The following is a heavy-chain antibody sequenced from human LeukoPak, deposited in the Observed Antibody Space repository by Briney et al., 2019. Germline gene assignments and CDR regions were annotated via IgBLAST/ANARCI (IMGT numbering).Heavy chain of an antibody. D-gene: IGHD6-6*01. CDR3: ARHATYSSSSFDWFDP. CDR2: IYPGDSDT. CDR1: GYSFTSYW. J-gene: IGHJ5*02. V-gene: IGHV5-51*01. Sequence: GESLKISCQGSGYSFTSYWIGWVRQMPGKGLEWMGIIYPGDSDTRYSPSFQGQVTISADKSISTAYLQWSSLKASDTAMYYCARHATYSSSSFDWFDPWGQGTLVTVSS.